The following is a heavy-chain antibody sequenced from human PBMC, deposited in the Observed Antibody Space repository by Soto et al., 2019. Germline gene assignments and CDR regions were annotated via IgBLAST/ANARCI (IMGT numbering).Heavy chain of an antibody. V-gene: IGHV1-18*01. CDR3: ARELAVAIGFDY. J-gene: IGHJ4*02. CDR1: GYTFTSYG. D-gene: IGHD6-19*01. Sequence: ASVKVSCKASGYTFTSYGISWVRQAPGQGLEWMGWISAYNGNTNYAQKFQGRVTITADKSTSTAYMELSSLRSEDTAVYYCARELAVAIGFDYWGQGTLVTVSS. CDR2: ISAYNGNT.